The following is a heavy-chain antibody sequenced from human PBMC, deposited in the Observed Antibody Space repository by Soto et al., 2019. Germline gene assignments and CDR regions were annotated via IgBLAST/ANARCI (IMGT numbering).Heavy chain of an antibody. D-gene: IGHD4-17*01. Sequence: QVQLVQSGAEVKKPGSSVKVSCKASGGTFSSYTIGWVRQAPGQGLEWMGRIIPILDTVNYAQKFQGRVTITADKSTSIACMELSSLRSEDTAVYYWARDLYDDSGSGGFYYMDVCGKGTAVTASS. CDR3: ARDLYDDSGSGGFYYMDV. V-gene: IGHV1-69*08. J-gene: IGHJ6*03. CDR2: IIPILDTV. CDR1: GGTFSSYT.